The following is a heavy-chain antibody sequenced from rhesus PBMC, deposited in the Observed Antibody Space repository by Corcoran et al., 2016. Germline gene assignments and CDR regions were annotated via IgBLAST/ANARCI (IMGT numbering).Heavy chain of an antibody. CDR2: IYGSGSST. CDR1: GGSISSNS. J-gene: IGHJ4*01. CDR3: ARHGGSGWSYFDY. D-gene: IGHD6S26*01. Sequence: QLQLQESGPGLVKPSETLSVTCAVSGGSISSNSWSWIRQPPGKGLEWIGRIYGSGSSTNYNPSLKSRVTLSVDTSKNQLSLKLSSVTAADTAVYYCARHGGSGWSYFDYWGQGVLVTVSS. V-gene: IGHV4-169*01.